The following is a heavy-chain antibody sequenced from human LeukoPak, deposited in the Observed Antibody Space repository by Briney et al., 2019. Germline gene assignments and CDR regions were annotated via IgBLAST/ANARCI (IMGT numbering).Heavy chain of an antibody. CDR3: ARAQGWLQPVYYFDY. D-gene: IGHD5-24*01. CDR1: GYIFTGYY. V-gene: IGHV1-2*04. Sequence: ASVKVSCKASGYIFTGYYMHWERQAPGQGLEWMGWINPNSGGTNYAQMFQGWVTMTRDTSISTAYMELNRLRSDDTAVYYCARAQGWLQPVYYFDYWGQGTLVTVSS. CDR2: INPNSGGT. J-gene: IGHJ4*02.